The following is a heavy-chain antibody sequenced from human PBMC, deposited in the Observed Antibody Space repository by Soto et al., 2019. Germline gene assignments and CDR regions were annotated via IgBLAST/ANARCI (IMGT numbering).Heavy chain of an antibody. Sequence: QVQLVESGGGVVQPGTSLRLSCVGSGFTFRSYVIHWVRQAPGKGLEWVALTSYDGSNNFYGDSVKGRITISRHNPRKTVKLQIDRLKFEDTTIYYCPRWGTTGGLDVCGQITLVSVSS. CDR3: PRWGTTGGLDV. CDR2: TSYDGSNN. V-gene: IGHV3-33*05. D-gene: IGHD3-16*01. J-gene: IGHJ4*02. CDR1: GFTFRSYV.